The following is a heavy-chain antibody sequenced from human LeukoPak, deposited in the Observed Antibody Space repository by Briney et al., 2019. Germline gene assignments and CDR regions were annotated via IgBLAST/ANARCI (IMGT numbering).Heavy chain of an antibody. CDR3: ARDHRNYYDSDYGMDV. CDR1: GGTFSSYA. Sequence: ASVKVPCKASGGTFSSYAISWVRQAPGQGLEWMGGIIPIFGTANYAQKFQGRVTITADESTSTAYMELSSLRSEDTAVYYCARDHRNYYDSDYGMDVWGQGTTVTVSS. V-gene: IGHV1-69*13. CDR2: IIPIFGTA. J-gene: IGHJ6*02. D-gene: IGHD3-22*01.